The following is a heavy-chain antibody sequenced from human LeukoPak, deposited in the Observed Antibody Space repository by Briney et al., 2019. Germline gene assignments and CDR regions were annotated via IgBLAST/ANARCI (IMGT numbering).Heavy chain of an antibody. V-gene: IGHV3-48*01. CDR3: ARGRFTFGGVFDY. Sequence: GSLRLSCAASGFTFSSYSMNWVRQAPGKGLEWVSYISSSSTIYCADSVKGRFTISRDNAKNSLYLQMNSLRAEDTAVYYCARGRFTFGGVFDYWGQGTLVTVSS. CDR1: GFTFSSYS. D-gene: IGHD3-16*01. CDR2: ISSSSTI. J-gene: IGHJ4*02.